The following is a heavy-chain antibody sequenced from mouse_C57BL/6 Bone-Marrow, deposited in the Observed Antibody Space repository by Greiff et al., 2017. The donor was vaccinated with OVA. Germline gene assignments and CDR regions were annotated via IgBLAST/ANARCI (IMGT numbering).Heavy chain of an antibody. V-gene: IGHV10-1*01. CDR1: GFSFNTYA. J-gene: IGHJ4*01. Sequence: EVMLVESGGGLVQPKGSLKLSCAASGFSFNTYAMNWVRQAPGKGLEWVARIRSKSNNYATYYADSVKDRFTISRDDSESMLYLQMNNLKTEDTAMYYCVRLQYYSRSYDAIEDWSKGTSVTVTA. D-gene: IGHD1-1*01. CDR2: IRSKSNNYAT. CDR3: VRLQYYSRSYDAIED.